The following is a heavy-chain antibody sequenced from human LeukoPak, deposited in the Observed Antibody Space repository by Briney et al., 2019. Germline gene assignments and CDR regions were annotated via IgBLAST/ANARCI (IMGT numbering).Heavy chain of an antibody. J-gene: IGHJ3*02. CDR3: AKDGVWGNGIFEGFGI. CDR1: GFTFDTYA. Sequence: GGSLRLSCAASGFTFDTYAMSWVRQAPGEGLEWVSTIGNTETYYADSVKGRFTISRDNRQNTVYLQMTSLRAEDTAVYFCAKDGVWGNGIFEGFGILGQGKRV. CDR2: IGNTET. D-gene: IGHD3-16*01. V-gene: IGHV3-23*01.